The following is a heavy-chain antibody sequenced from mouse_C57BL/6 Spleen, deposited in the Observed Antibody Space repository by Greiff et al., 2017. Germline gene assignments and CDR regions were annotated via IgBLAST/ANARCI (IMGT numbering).Heavy chain of an antibody. CDR3: ARRGYDGNYLYYLDY. D-gene: IGHD2-3*01. J-gene: IGHJ2*01. CDR2: IYPGGGYT. CDR1: GYTFTNYW. Sequence: QVQLQQSGAELVRPGTSVKMSCKASGYTFTNYWIGWAKQRPGHGLEWIGDIYPGGGYTNYNEKFKGKATLTADKSSSTAYMQFSSLTSEDSAIYYCARRGYDGNYLYYLDYWGQGTTLTVSS. V-gene: IGHV1-63*01.